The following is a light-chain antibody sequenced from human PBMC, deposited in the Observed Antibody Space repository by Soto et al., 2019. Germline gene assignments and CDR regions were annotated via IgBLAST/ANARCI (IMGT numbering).Light chain of an antibody. Sequence: EIVMTQPPATRSVSPGERATLSCRASQSVSNNLAWYQQKPGQAPRLLIYGASTRATGIPVRFSGSGSGTAFTLTISSLQSEDFAVYYCQQYRNWPPWTFGQGTKVEIK. CDR3: QQYRNWPPWT. CDR1: QSVSNN. CDR2: GAS. V-gene: IGKV3-15*01. J-gene: IGKJ1*01.